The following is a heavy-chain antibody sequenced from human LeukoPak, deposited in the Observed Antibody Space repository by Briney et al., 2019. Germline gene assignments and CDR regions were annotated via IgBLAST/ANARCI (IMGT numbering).Heavy chain of an antibody. CDR3: AKYPEYSSSSCQDY. CDR1: GFTFSSYG. Sequence: GGSLRLSCAASGFTFSSYGMHWVRQAPGKGLEWVAVISYDGSNKYYADSVKGRFTISRDNSKNTLYLQMNSLRAEDTAVYYCAKYPEYSSSSCQDYWGQGTLVTVSS. CDR2: ISYDGSNK. D-gene: IGHD6-6*01. J-gene: IGHJ4*02. V-gene: IGHV3-30*18.